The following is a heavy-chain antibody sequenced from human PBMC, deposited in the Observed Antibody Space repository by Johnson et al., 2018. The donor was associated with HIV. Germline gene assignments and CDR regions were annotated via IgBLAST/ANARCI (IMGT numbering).Heavy chain of an antibody. Sequence: QVQLVESGGGLAKPAWSPRLSCAASGFTFSSYGMHWVRQAPGKGLEWVAVISYDESNKYYADSVKGRFTISRDNSKNTLYLQMSSLGAEDTAVYYCAKDQSWIGTGHDTFDIWGQGTMVTVSS. J-gene: IGHJ3*02. CDR3: AKDQSWIGTGHDTFDI. CDR2: ISYDESNK. V-gene: IGHV3-30*18. CDR1: GFTFSSYG. D-gene: IGHD1-1*01.